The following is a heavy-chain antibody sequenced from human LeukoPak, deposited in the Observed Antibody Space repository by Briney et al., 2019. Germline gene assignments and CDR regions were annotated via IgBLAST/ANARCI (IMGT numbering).Heavy chain of an antibody. D-gene: IGHD3-10*01. CDR2: IIPILGIA. J-gene: IGHJ4*02. V-gene: IGHV1-69*04. CDR3: ARDGSGDFDY. Sequence: SVKVSCKASEGTFSSYTISWVRQAPGQGLEWMGRIIPILGIANYAQRFQGRVTITADKSTSTAYMELSSLRSEDTAVYYCARDGSGDFDYWGQGTLVTVSS. CDR1: EGTFSSYT.